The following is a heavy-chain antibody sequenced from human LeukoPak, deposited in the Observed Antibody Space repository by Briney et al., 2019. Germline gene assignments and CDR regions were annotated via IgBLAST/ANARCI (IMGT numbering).Heavy chain of an antibody. CDR3: ARDLSAPPHLVTYYYYMDV. V-gene: IGHV3-48*01. Sequence: GGSLRLSCVASGFSFSSYSMNWVRQAPGKGLEWVSYISSGSNTIDYADAVKGRFTISRDNAKSSLYLQMNSLRAEDTAVYYCARDLSAPPHLVTYYYYMDVWGKGATVTVS. CDR1: GFSFSSYS. D-gene: IGHD6-13*01. J-gene: IGHJ6*03. CDR2: ISSGSNTI.